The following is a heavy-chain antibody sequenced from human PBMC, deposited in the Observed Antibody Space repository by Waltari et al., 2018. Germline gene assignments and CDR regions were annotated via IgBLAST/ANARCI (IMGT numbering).Heavy chain of an antibody. J-gene: IGHJ4*02. Sequence: QVQLVQSGAEVKKPGSSVKVSCKASGGTFSSYAISWVRQAPGQGLEWIGGIIPIFGTANYAQKFQGRVTITADESTSTAYMELSSLRSEDTAVYYCARGDQVVDYDFWSGYYTGFDYWGQGTLVTVSS. CDR1: GGTFSSYA. CDR2: IIPIFGTA. CDR3: ARGDQVVDYDFWSGYYTGFDY. V-gene: IGHV1-69*13. D-gene: IGHD3-3*01.